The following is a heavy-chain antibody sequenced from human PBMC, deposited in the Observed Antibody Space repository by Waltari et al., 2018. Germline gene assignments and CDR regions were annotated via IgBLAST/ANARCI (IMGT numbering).Heavy chain of an antibody. CDR3: ARLALTVTRTDAFDT. J-gene: IGHJ3*02. CDR2: SRNKANSYTT. CDR1: GFPLRDLY. Sequence: EVHLVESGGGLVQPGVSVRRSCVASGFPLRDLYMAGFRQAPWKGLEWVGRSRNKANSYTTECAPSVEGRVTISREESKNLVYLQMNSLKTDDTAVYYCARLALTVTRTDAFDTWGQGTTVTVSS. V-gene: IGHV3-72*01. D-gene: IGHD5-18*01.